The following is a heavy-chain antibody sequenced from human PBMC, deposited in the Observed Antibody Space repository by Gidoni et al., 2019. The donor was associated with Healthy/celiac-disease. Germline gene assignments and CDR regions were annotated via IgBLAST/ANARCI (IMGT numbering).Heavy chain of an antibody. V-gene: IGHV1-3*01. CDR3: ARDPPYSSSWYVGVDYYYYGMDV. J-gene: IGHJ6*02. Sequence: QVQLVQSGAAVKKPGASVKVSCKASGYTFTSYAMNWVRQAPGQRLEWMGWINAGNGNTKYSQKFQGRVTITRDTSASTAYMELSSLRSEDTAVYYCARDPPYSSSWYVGVDYYYYGMDVWGQGTTVTVSS. CDR1: GYTFTSYA. D-gene: IGHD6-13*01. CDR2: INAGNGNT.